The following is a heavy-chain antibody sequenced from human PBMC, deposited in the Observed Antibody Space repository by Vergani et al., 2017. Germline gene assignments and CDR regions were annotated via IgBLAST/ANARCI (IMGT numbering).Heavy chain of an antibody. V-gene: IGHV3-23*04. J-gene: IGHJ4*02. Sequence: EVQLVESGGGLVQPGRSLRLSCAASGFTFDDYAMHWVRQAPGKGLEWVSGISGSGGSTYYADSVKGRFTISRDNSKNTMYLQMNSLRAEDTAVYYCAKMPTYYYDSSGYRYGYWGQGTLVTVSS. D-gene: IGHD3-22*01. CDR1: GFTFDDYA. CDR3: AKMPTYYYDSSGYRYGY. CDR2: ISGSGGST.